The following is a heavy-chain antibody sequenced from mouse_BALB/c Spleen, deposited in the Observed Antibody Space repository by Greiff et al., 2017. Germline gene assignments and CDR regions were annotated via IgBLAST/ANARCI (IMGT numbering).Heavy chain of an antibody. CDR3: AKWGYDGYYTSAMEY. Sequence: QVQLQQSGAELVRPGTSVKVSCKASGYAFTNYLIEWVKQRPGQGLEWIGWIYPGNVNTKYNEKFKGKATLTADKSSSTAYMQLSSLTSEDSAVYFCAKWGYDGYYTSAMEYWGQGTSVTVSS. J-gene: IGHJ4*01. CDR2: IYPGNVNT. V-gene: IGHV1-54*01. CDR1: GYAFTNYL. D-gene: IGHD2-3*01.